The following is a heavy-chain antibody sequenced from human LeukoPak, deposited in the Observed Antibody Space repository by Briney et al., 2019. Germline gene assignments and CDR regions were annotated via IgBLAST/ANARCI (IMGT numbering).Heavy chain of an antibody. V-gene: IGHV3-23*01. Sequence: GGSLRLSCAASGFTFSSYAMSWVRQAPGKGLEWVSGISGSGGSTYYADSVKGRLTISRDNSKNTLYLQMNSLRAEDTAIYFCAKLIVASDYWGQGTLVTVSS. CDR3: AKLIVASDY. D-gene: IGHD2/OR15-2a*01. CDR1: GFTFSSYA. J-gene: IGHJ4*02. CDR2: ISGSGGST.